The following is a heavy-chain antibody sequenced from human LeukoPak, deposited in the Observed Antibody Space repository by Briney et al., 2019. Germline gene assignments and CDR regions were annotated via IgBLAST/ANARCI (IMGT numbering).Heavy chain of an antibody. CDR3: TTLAYDVHY. Sequence: PGGSLRLSCAASGFTFSDYILDWVRQAPGKGLEWVGRLKSNPDGGTADYAAPVKGRFTISRDDSRNTLYLQMNSLKVEDTTVYYCTTLAYDVHYWGQGTLVTVSS. J-gene: IGHJ4*02. D-gene: IGHD3-3*01. CDR1: GFTFSDYI. CDR2: LKSNPDGGTA. V-gene: IGHV3-15*01.